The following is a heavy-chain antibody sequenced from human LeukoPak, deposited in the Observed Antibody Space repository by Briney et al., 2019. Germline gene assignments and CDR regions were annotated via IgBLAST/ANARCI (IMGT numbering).Heavy chain of an antibody. Sequence: PSETLSLTCAVSGGSISSGSYYWSWIRQPAGKGLEWIGRIYTSGSTNYNPSLKSRVTISVDTSKNQFSLKLSSVTAADTAVYYCARDLDDILTGPASFALGYWGQGTLVTVSS. J-gene: IGHJ4*02. CDR1: GGSISSGSYY. V-gene: IGHV4-61*02. D-gene: IGHD3-9*01. CDR3: ARDLDDILTGPASFALGY. CDR2: IYTSGST.